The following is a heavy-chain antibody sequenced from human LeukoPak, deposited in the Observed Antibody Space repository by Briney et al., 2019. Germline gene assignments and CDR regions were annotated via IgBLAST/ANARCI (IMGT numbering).Heavy chain of an antibody. CDR2: ISSSSSYI. CDR1: GFTFSSYS. D-gene: IGHD6-13*01. Sequence: GGSLRLSCAASGFTFSSYSMNWVRQAPGKGLEWVSSISSSSSYIYYADSVKGRFTISRDNAKNSLYLQMNSLRAEDTAVYYCARGEKQLVSAFDIWGQGTMVTVSS. CDR3: ARGEKQLVSAFDI. V-gene: IGHV3-21*01. J-gene: IGHJ3*02.